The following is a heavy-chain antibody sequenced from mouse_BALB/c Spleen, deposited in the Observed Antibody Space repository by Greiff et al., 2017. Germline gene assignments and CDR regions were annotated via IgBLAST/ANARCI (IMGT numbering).Heavy chain of an antibody. CDR1: GFTFSSYG. CDR3: ARERYRYDWFAD. D-gene: IGHD2-14*01. Sequence: VQLKQSGGGLVQPGGSLKLSCAASGFTFSSYGMSWVRQTPDKRLELVATINSNGGSTYYPDSVKGRFTISRDNAKNTLYLQMSSLKSEDTAMYYCARERYRYDWFADWGQGTLVTVSA. J-gene: IGHJ3*01. V-gene: IGHV5-6-3*01. CDR2: INSNGGST.